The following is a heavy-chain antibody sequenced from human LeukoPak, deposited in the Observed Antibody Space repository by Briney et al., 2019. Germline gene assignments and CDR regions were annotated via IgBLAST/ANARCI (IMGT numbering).Heavy chain of an antibody. D-gene: IGHD3-22*01. CDR2: INPSGGST. J-gene: IGHJ3*02. CDR3: ARPISNYYYDSSGYDGRDDAFDI. V-gene: IGHV1-46*01. Sequence: ASVKVSCKASGYTFTSYYMHWVRQAPGQGLEWMGIINPSGGSTGYAQKFQGRVTMTRDTSTSTVYMELSSLRSEDTAVYYCARPISNYYYDSSGYDGRDDAFDIWGQGTMVTVSS. CDR1: GYTFTSYY.